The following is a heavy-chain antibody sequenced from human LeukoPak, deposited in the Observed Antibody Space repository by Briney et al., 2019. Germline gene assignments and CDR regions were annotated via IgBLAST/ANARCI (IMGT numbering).Heavy chain of an antibody. CDR2: IYTSGST. V-gene: IGHV4-61*02. CDR1: GGSISSGSYY. Sequence: SETLSLTCTVSGGSISSGSYYWSWIRQPAGKGLEWIGRIYTSGSTNYNPSLKSRVTISVDTSKNQFSLKLSPVTAADTAVYYCARGEYDYVWGSYHYWGQGTLVTVSS. D-gene: IGHD3-16*02. J-gene: IGHJ4*02. CDR3: ARGEYDYVWGSYHY.